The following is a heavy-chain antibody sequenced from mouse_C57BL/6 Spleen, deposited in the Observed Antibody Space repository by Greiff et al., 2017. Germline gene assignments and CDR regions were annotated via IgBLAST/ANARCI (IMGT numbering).Heavy chain of an antibody. CDR1: GYAFSSSW. V-gene: IGHV1-82*01. D-gene: IGHD2-4*01. J-gene: IGHJ4*01. CDR3: ARGFYDYDVDYAMDY. Sequence: VQLQQSGPELVKPGASVKISCKASGYAFSSSWMNWVKQRPGKGLEWIGRIYPGDGDTNYNGKFKGKATLTADKSSSTAYMQLSSLTSEDSAVYFCARGFYDYDVDYAMDYWGQGTSVTVSS. CDR2: IYPGDGDT.